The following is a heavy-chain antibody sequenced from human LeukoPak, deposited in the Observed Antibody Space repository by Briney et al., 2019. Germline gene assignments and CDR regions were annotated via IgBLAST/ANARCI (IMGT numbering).Heavy chain of an antibody. CDR1: AFTFSNYW. Sequence: GGSLRLSCAASAFTFSNYWMSWVRQAPGKGLEWVANVKEDGSEINYVDSVKGRFTISRDNAKNSLYLQMNSLRVDDTAVYYCARDRGYSTFDYWGQGTLVTVSS. J-gene: IGHJ4*02. CDR2: VKEDGSEI. D-gene: IGHD4-23*01. V-gene: IGHV3-7*01. CDR3: ARDRGYSTFDY.